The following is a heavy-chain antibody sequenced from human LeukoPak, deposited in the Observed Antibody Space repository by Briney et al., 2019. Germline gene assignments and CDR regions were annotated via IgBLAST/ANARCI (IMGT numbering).Heavy chain of an antibody. CDR2: ISAYNGNT. V-gene: IGHV1-18*01. Sequence: GGSLRLSCAASGFTFSSYAISWVRQAPGQGLEWMGWISAYNGNTNYAQKLQGRVTMTTDTSTSTAYMELRSLRSDDTAVYYCARVTYSSSWYSDYWGQGTLVTVSS. CDR1: GFTFSSYA. J-gene: IGHJ4*02. D-gene: IGHD6-13*01. CDR3: ARVTYSSSWYSDY.